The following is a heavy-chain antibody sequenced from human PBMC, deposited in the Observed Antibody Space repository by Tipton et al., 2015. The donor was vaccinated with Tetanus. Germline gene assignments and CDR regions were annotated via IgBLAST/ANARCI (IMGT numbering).Heavy chain of an antibody. CDR3: ASLNVGRDEFPDY. J-gene: IGHJ4*02. D-gene: IGHD2-21*02. CDR1: GGSISSYY. CDR2: VFHSGST. V-gene: IGHV4-59*08. Sequence: TLSLTCTVSGGSISSYYWSWIRQPPGRGLEWVGYVFHSGSTNYNPSLECRVTMSLDTSKGQLSLRLSSVTAADTALYYCASLNVGRDEFPDYWGKGTLVIVSS.